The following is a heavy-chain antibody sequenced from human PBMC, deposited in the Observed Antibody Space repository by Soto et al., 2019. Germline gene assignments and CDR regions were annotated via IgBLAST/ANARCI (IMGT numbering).Heavy chain of an antibody. CDR1: GYTFTSYG. CDR3: ARHPYSGSYPGYFDY. J-gene: IGHJ4*02. Sequence: VQLVQSGAEVKKPGASVKVSCKASGYTFTSYGISWVRQAPGQGLEWMGWISAYNGKTNYAQKLQGRVTMTTDTSTSTAYMELRSLRSDDTAVYYCARHPYSGSYPGYFDYWGQGTLVTVSS. V-gene: IGHV1-18*01. CDR2: ISAYNGKT. D-gene: IGHD1-26*01.